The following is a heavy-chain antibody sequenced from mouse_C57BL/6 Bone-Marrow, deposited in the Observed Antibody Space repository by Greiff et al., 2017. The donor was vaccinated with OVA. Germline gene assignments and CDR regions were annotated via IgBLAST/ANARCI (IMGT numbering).Heavy chain of an antibody. CDR3: ARSPLYYYGSSLWFAY. D-gene: IGHD1-1*01. CDR2: IDPSDSYT. J-gene: IGHJ3*01. Sequence: QVQLQQPGAELVKPGASVKLSCKASGYTFTSYWLQWVKQRPGQGLEWIGEIDPSDSYTNYNQKFKGKATLTVDTSSSTAYMQLSSLTSEDSAVYYCARSPLYYYGSSLWFAYWGQGTLVTVSA. V-gene: IGHV1-50*01. CDR1: GYTFTSYW.